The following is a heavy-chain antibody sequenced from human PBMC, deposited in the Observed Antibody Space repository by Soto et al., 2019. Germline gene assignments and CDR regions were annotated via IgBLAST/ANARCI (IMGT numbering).Heavy chain of an antibody. V-gene: IGHV3-7*03. CDR2: IKEDGSDQ. Sequence: EVQLVESGGGLVQPGGSLRLSCAASGFIFRNYWMSWVRQAPGKGLEWVAHIKEDGSDQYYVDSVKDRFTISRDSSTNTLYLQMTDLRADDTAVYYCAREAAGFDLWGQGTMVTVSS. CDR1: GFIFRNYW. D-gene: IGHD6-13*01. CDR3: AREAAGFDL. J-gene: IGHJ3*01.